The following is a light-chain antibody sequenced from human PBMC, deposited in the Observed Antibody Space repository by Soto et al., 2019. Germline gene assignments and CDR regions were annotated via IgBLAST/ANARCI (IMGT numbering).Light chain of an antibody. V-gene: IGKV1-9*01. Sequence: IQLTQSPSFLSAYVGYRVTISCLASQASSSYLDWYQQKPWKGPKLLIHAVSTLQSGVPSRFSGSRSGTEFTLTLSGLQPEDFATYYCQYLTNCPSTFGQGTRMEI. CDR1: QASSSY. J-gene: IGKJ5*01. CDR2: AVS. CDR3: QYLTNCPST.